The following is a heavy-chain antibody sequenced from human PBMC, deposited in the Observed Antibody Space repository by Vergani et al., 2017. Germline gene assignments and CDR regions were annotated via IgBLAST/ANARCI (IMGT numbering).Heavy chain of an antibody. CDR3: ARLYGRDSSGSKYFDY. V-gene: IGHV5-51*01. CDR1: GYSFTNYW. J-gene: IGHJ4*02. CDR2: IHPADSDT. D-gene: IGHD3-22*01. Sequence: EVQLVQSGAEVKKPGESLQISCQISGYSFTNYWIGWVRQMPGKGLEWMGIIHPADSDTRYSSSFQGQLTISFGKSISTPYLQRSSLGASDSAMYYCARLYGRDSSGSKYFDYWGQGTLVTVSS.